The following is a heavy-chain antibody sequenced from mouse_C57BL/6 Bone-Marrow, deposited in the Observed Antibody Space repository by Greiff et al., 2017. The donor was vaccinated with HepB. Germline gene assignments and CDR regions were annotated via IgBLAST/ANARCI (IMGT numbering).Heavy chain of an antibody. CDR2: IYPRSGNT. CDR3: AREDYITTVVATGNFDV. D-gene: IGHD1-1*01. J-gene: IGHJ1*03. Sequence: QVQLQQSGAELARPGASVKLSCKASGYTFTSYGISWVKQRTGQGLEWIGEIYPRSGNTYYNEKFKGKATLTADKSSSTAYMELRSLTSEDSAVYFCAREDYITTVVATGNFDVWGTGTTVTVSS. CDR1: GYTFTSYG. V-gene: IGHV1-81*01.